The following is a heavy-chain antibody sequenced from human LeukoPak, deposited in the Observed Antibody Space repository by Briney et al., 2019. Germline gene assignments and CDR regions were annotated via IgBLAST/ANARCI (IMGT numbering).Heavy chain of an antibody. CDR1: GGSISSYY. Sequence: KPSETLSLTCTVSGGSISSYYWSWIRQPPGKGLEWIGYIYYSGSTNYNPSLKSRVTISVDTSKNQFSLKLSSVTTADTAVYYCARADGGDNGYYFDYWGQGTLVTVSS. D-gene: IGHD3-16*01. CDR2: IYYSGST. J-gene: IGHJ4*02. V-gene: IGHV4-59*08. CDR3: ARADGGDNGYYFDY.